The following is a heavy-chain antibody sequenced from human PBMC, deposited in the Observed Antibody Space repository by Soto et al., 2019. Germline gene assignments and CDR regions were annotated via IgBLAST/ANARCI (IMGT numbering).Heavy chain of an antibody. CDR3: ARELDGIDV. V-gene: IGHV3-11*05. J-gene: IGHJ6*02. Sequence: TVSSNYMSWVRQAPGKGLEWVSVIYSSGSYTKYAGSVQGRFTISRDNTQNSLFLQMNSLRAEDTAVYYCARELDGIDVWGQGTTVTVSS. CDR1: TVSSNY. CDR2: IYSSGSYT.